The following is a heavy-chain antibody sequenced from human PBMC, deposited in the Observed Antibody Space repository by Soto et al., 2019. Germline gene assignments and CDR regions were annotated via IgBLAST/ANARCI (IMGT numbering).Heavy chain of an antibody. V-gene: IGHV3-7*03. D-gene: IGHD1-26*01. CDR2: IKQDGSEN. J-gene: IGHJ3*02. Sequence: VGSLRLSCAASGFTFSGYWMSWARQAPVKGLEWVANIKQDGSENYFVDSLKGRFTISRDNAKNSLYLQMNSLKTDDTAVYYCARRGRRSGNYADAFDIWGQGTMVTVSS. CDR3: ARRGRRSGNYADAFDI. CDR1: GFTFSGYW.